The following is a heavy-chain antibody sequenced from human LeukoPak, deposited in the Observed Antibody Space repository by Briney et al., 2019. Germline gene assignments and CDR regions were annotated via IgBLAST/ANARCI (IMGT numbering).Heavy chain of an antibody. Sequence: SETLSLTCTVSGGSISSSNYYWGWIRQPPGKGLEWIGGIHYSGNTYYNPSLKSRVTISVDTSKNQFSLKLSSVTATDTAVYYCARRQRTVGATVEGRYFDYWGQGTLVTVSS. J-gene: IGHJ4*02. D-gene: IGHD1-26*01. CDR3: ARRQRTVGATVEGRYFDY. V-gene: IGHV4-39*01. CDR2: IHYSGNT. CDR1: GGSISSSNYY.